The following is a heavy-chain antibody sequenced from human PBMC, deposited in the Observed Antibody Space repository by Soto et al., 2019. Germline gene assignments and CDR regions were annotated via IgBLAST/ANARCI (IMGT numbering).Heavy chain of an antibody. CDR2: IGTAGDT. V-gene: IGHV3-13*01. Sequence: GGSLRLSCAASGFTFSSYDMHWVRQATGKGLEWVSAIGTAGDTYYPGSVKGRFTISRENAKNSLYLQMNSLRAEDTAVYYCARSTYYYDSSGYNPAFDYWGQGTLVTVSS. D-gene: IGHD3-22*01. CDR1: GFTFSSYD. CDR3: ARSTYYYDSSGYNPAFDY. J-gene: IGHJ4*02.